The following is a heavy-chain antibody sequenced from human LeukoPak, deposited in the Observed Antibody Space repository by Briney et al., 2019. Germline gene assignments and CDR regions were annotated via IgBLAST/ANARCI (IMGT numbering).Heavy chain of an antibody. D-gene: IGHD3-10*01. CDR1: GGSISSYY. CDR3: ASGSRYYYGSGSSFDY. CDR2: IYYSGST. V-gene: IGHV4-59*08. Sequence: KTSETLSLTCTVPGGSISSYYWSWIRQPPGKGLEWIGYIYYSGSTNYNPSLKSRVTISVDTSKNQFSLKLSSVTAADTAVYYCASGSRYYYGSGSSFDYWGQGTLVTVSS. J-gene: IGHJ4*02.